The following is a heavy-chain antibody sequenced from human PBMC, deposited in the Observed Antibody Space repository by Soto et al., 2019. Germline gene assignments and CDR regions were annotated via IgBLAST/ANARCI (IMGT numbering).Heavy chain of an antibody. CDR3: AKGQVGCSSTSCYLLDY. V-gene: IGHV3-23*01. D-gene: IGHD2-2*01. Sequence: PGGSLRLSCAASGFTFSSYAMSWVRQAPGKGLEWVSAISGSGGSTYYADSVKGRFTISRDNSKNTLYLQMNSLRAEDTAVYYCAKGQVGCSSTSCYLLDYWGQGTLVTVSS. J-gene: IGHJ4*02. CDR1: GFTFSSYA. CDR2: ISGSGGST.